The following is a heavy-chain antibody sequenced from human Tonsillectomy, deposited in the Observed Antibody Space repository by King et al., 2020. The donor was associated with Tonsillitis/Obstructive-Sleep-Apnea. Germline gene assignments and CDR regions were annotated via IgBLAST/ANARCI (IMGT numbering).Heavy chain of an antibody. Sequence: VQLVESGGGLVKPGGSLRLSCAASGFTFSSYSMNWVRQAPGKGLEWVSSISSSSTYIYYADSVRGRFTISRDNAKNSLYLQMNSLRAEATAVYYCARGFLEWLPLDYWGQGTLVTVSS. J-gene: IGHJ4*02. CDR3: ARGFLEWLPLDY. CDR1: GFTFSSYS. CDR2: ISSSSTYI. D-gene: IGHD3-3*01. V-gene: IGHV3-21*01.